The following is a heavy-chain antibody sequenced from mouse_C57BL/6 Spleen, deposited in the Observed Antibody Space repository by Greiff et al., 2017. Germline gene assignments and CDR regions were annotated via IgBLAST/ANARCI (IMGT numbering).Heavy chain of an antibody. D-gene: IGHD2-5*01. V-gene: IGHV1-22*01. CDR2: INPNNGGT. CDR1: GYTFTDYN. J-gene: IGHJ2*01. CDR3: ARDSNGGYFDY. Sequence: VHVKQSGPELVKPGASVKMSCKASGYTFTDYNMHWVKQSHGKSLEWIGYINPNNGGTSYNQKFKGKATLTVNKSSSTAYMELRSLTSEDSAVYYCARDSNGGYFDYWGQGTTLTVSS.